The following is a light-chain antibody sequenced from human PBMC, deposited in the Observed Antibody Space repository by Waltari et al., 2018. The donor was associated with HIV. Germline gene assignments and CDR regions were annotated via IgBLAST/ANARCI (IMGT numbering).Light chain of an antibody. V-gene: IGKV2-30*02. CDR2: KVS. J-gene: IGKJ5*01. CDR3: MQGTHWPPIT. CDR1: QSLVHSHGETY. Sequence: DVGMTQFPLSLPVTLVQPASTSCRSSQSLVHSHGETYLNWFWQRTDQSPRRLSYKVSTRDAGVPDRFSGSGSGTDFALKFSRVEAEDVGVYYCMQGTHWPPITFGPGTRLEIK.